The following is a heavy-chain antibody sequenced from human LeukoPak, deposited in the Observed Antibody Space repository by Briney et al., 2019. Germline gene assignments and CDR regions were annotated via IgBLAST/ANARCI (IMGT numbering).Heavy chain of an antibody. CDR3: ARLTKNDSGSFRFGKKKRGYMDV. D-gene: IGHD3-10*01. J-gene: IGHJ6*03. V-gene: IGHV4-34*01. Sequence: SETLSLACAVYGGSFSGYYWSWIRQPPGKGLEWIGEINHSGSTNYNPSLKSRVTISVDTSKNQFSLKLSSVTAADTAVYYCARLTKNDSGSFRFGKKKRGYMDVWGKGTTVTISS. CDR1: GGSFSGYY. CDR2: INHSGST.